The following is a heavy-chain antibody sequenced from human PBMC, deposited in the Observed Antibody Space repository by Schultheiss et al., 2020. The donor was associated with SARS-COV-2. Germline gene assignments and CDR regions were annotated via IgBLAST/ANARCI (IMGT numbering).Heavy chain of an antibody. CDR1: GGSVSSGSYY. Sequence: SETLSLTCTVSGGSVSSGSYYWSWIRQPPGKGLEWMGNIDDSGSTNYNPSLKSRVTISVDTSKNQLSLKLSSVTAADTAIYYCARGGDIAGSTRSALDIWGKGQWSPSPQ. D-gene: IGHD1-20*01. CDR3: ARGGDIAGSTRSALDI. V-gene: IGHV4-61*01. CDR2: IDDSGST. J-gene: IGHJ3*02.